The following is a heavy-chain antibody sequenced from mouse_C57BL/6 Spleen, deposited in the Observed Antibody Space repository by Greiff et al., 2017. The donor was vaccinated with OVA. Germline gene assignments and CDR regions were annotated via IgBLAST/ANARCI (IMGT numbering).Heavy chain of an antibody. CDR3: ARSKQRGGAMDY. CDR2: ISSGSSTI. J-gene: IGHJ4*01. V-gene: IGHV5-17*01. CDR1: GFTFSDYG. Sequence: EVNVVESGGGLVKPGGSLKLSCAASGFTFSDYGMHWVRQAPEKGLEWVAYISSGSSTIYYADTVKGRFTISSDNATNTPFLQMTSLRSEDTANYYCARSKQRGGAMDYWGQGTSVTVSS. D-gene: IGHD6-1*01.